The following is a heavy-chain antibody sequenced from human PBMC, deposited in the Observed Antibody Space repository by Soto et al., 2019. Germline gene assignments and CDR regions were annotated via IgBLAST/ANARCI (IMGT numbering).Heavy chain of an antibody. D-gene: IGHD5-12*01. J-gene: IGHJ3*02. V-gene: IGHV4-34*01. Sequence: LSLTCAVYGGSFSGYYWSWIRQPPGKGLEWIGEINHSGSTNYNPSLKSRVTISVDTSKNQFSLKLSSVTAADTAVYYCASGGYSGYDYAFDIWGQGTMVTVSS. CDR2: INHSGST. CDR3: ASGGYSGYDYAFDI. CDR1: GGSFSGYY.